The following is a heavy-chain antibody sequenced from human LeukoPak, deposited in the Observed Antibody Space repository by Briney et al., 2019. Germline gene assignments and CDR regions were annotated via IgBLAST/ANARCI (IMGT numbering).Heavy chain of an antibody. CDR3: ARGGDYYDSSGYPRGDYYYGMDV. D-gene: IGHD3-22*01. CDR2: INHSGST. CDR1: GGSFSGYY. Sequence: SETLSLTCAVYGGSFSGYYWSWIRQPPGKGLEWIGEINHSGSTNYNPSLKSRVTISVDTSKNQFSLKPSSVTAADTAVYYCARGGDYYDSSGYPRGDYYYGMDVWGQGTTATVSS. V-gene: IGHV4-34*01. J-gene: IGHJ6*02.